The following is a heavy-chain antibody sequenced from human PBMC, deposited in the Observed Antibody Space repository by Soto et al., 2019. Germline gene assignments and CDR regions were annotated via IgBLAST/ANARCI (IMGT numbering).Heavy chain of an antibody. D-gene: IGHD6-19*01. CDR2: ISGSGGTT. J-gene: IGHJ3*02. CDR1: GFTFSSYA. CDR3: AKTANGWFSAFDI. V-gene: IGHV3-23*01. Sequence: EVQLLESGGGLVQPGGSLRLSCAASGFTFSSYAMSWVRQAPGKGLEWVSAISGSGGTTYYADSVKGRFTFSRDNYKYTLYLQMNRLRAEDTAVYYCAKTANGWFSAFDIWGQGTMVTVSS.